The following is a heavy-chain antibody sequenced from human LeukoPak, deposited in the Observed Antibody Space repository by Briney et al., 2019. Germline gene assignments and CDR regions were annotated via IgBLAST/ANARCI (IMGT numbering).Heavy chain of an antibody. J-gene: IGHJ5*02. D-gene: IGHD3-10*01. Sequence: ASVKVSCKASGYTFTSYDINWVRQATGQGLEWMGWMNPNSGNTGYAQKFQGRVTMTRNTSISTAYMELSSLRSEDTAVYYCARGLIDGFGELFRFDPWGQGTLVTVSS. CDR1: GYTFTSYD. CDR3: ARGLIDGFGELFRFDP. V-gene: IGHV1-8*01. CDR2: MNPNSGNT.